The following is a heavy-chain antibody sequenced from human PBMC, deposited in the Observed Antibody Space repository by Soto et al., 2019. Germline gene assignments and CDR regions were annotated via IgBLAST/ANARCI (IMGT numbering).Heavy chain of an antibody. V-gene: IGHV3-23*01. CDR3: ARDGALRYSSSSTGYFDY. D-gene: IGHD6-6*01. J-gene: IGHJ4*02. CDR1: GFTFSSYA. Sequence: GGSLRLSCAASGFTFSSYAMSWVRQAPGKGLEWVSATSGSGGSTYYADSVKGRFTISRDNSKNTLYLQMNSLRAEDTAVYYCARDGALRYSSSSTGYFDYWGQGTLVTVSS. CDR2: TSGSGGST.